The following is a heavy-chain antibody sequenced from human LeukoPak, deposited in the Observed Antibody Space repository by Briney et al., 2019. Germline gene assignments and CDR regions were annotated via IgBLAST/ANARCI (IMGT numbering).Heavy chain of an antibody. CDR2: LSDTDDSA. J-gene: IGHJ4*02. V-gene: IGHV3-23*01. D-gene: IGHD6-13*01. CDR1: GFTFDSYT. CDR3: TKDKITLAAAAFYYFDY. Sequence: GGSLRLSCATSGFTFDSYTMTWVRQAPGKGLEWVSGLSDTDDSAYYAESVKGRFTISRDSSKNTLYLQMDSLRAEDTAIYYCTKDKITLAAAAFYYFDYWGRGTLVTVSS.